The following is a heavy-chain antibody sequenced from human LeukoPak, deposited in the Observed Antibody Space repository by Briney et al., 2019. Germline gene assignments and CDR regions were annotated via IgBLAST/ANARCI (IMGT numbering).Heavy chain of an antibody. J-gene: IGHJ6*02. V-gene: IGHV3-7*04. CDR2: IKQDGSEK. Sequence: GESLKISCKGSGYSFTNYLIGWVRQAPGKGLEWVANIKQDGSEKYYVDSVKGRFTISRDNAKNSLYLQMNSLRAEDTAVYYCAREAHTHSYGMDVWGQGTTATVSS. CDR3: AREAHTHSYGMDV. CDR1: GYSFTNYL.